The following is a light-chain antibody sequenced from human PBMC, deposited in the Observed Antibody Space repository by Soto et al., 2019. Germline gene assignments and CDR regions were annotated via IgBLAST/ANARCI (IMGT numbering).Light chain of an antibody. V-gene: IGLV2-11*01. Sequence: QSALTQPGSVSGSAGESITISCTGTSSDVGGYNYVSWYRQHPGKAPKLMIYDVSKRPSGVPDRFSGSKSGNTASLTISGLQAEDEADYYCCSYAGSYTHYVFGTGTKVTV. CDR3: CSYAGSYTHYV. J-gene: IGLJ1*01. CDR1: SSDVGGYNY. CDR2: DVS.